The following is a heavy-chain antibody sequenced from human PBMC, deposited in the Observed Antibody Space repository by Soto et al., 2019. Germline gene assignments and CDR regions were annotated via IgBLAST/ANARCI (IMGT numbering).Heavy chain of an antibody. V-gene: IGHV3-30*14. CDR2: ISYDGSNQ. D-gene: IGHD5-18*01. J-gene: IGHJ2*01. CDR3: ARDHLWGTAMFLWYFDL. CDR1: GFTFSSYA. Sequence: QVQLVESGGGVVQPGSSLRLSCAASGFTFSSYAMHRVRQAPGKGLEWVAVISYDGSNQYYAASVKGRFTNSTDNSHNALYLRMNSLRAEDTAVYYCARDHLWGTAMFLWYFDLRGGGTLVTVSS.